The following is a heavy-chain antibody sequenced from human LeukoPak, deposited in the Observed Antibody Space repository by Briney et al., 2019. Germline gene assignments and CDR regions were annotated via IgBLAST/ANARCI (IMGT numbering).Heavy chain of an antibody. V-gene: IGHV4-31*02. CDR3: ARSWDIAALENWFDP. CDR2: IYYSGST. Sequence: LRLSCAASGFTVSSNYMSWVRQHPGKGLEWIGYIYYSGSTYYNPSLKSRVTISVDTSKNQFSLKLSSVTAADTAVYYCARSWDIAALENWFDPWGQGTLVTVSS. D-gene: IGHD6-13*01. CDR1: GFTVSSNY. J-gene: IGHJ5*02.